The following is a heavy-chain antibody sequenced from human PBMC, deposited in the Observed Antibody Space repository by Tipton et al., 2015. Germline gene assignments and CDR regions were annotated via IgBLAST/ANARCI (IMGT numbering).Heavy chain of an antibody. J-gene: IGHJ4*02. CDR3: ARVPFDYFDY. Sequence: TLSLTCTVSGGSISSGKYYWSWIRQHPGKGLEWIGYIYYSGSIYYNPSLKSRLTISVDMSKNQFSLKLSSVTAADTAVYYCARVPFDYFDYWGQGILVTVSS. CDR1: GGSISSGKYY. CDR2: IYYSGSI. V-gene: IGHV4-31*03.